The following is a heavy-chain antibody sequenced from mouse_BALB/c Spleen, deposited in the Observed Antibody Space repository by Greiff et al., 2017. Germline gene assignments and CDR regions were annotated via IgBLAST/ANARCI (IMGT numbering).Heavy chain of an antibody. D-gene: IGHD1-2*01. CDR2: IRNKANGYPT. Sequence: EVKLVESGGGLVQPGGSLRLSCATSGFTFTDYYMSWVRQPPGKALVWLGFIRNKANGYPTEYSASVKGRFTISKDNSQSILYLQMNTLRAEDSATYYCARLITTGFDYWGQGTTLTVSS. V-gene: IGHV7-3*02. J-gene: IGHJ2*01. CDR3: ARLITTGFDY. CDR1: GFTFTDYY.